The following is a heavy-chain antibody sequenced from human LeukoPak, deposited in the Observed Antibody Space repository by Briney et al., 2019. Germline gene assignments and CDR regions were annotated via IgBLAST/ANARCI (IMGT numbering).Heavy chain of an antibody. Sequence: SETLSLTCTVSGDSISSYYWSWIRQPPGKGLEWIGYIYYSGSTNYNPSLKSRVTVSVDTSKNQFSLKLSSVTAADTAVYYCAGGRYFDWLLFDYWGQGTLVTVSS. V-gene: IGHV4-59*08. D-gene: IGHD3-9*01. J-gene: IGHJ4*02. CDR3: AGGRYFDWLLFDY. CDR1: GDSISSYY. CDR2: IYYSGST.